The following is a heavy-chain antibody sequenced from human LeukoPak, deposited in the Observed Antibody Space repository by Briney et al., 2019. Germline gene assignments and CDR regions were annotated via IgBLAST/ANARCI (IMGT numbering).Heavy chain of an antibody. V-gene: IGHV3-74*01. CDR3: VKGGFHRYYFDY. D-gene: IGHD5-12*01. CDR2: INTDGSST. CDR1: GFTFSSYW. J-gene: IGHJ4*02. Sequence: RPGGSLRLSCAASGFTFSSYWMHWVRQAPGMGLVWVSRINTDGSSTSYADSVKGRFTISRDSAKNTLYLQMNSLRGEDTALYYCVKGGFHRYYFDYWGQGTLVTVSS.